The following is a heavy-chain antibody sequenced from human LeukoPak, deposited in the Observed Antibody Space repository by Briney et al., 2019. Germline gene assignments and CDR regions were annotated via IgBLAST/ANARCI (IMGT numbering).Heavy chain of an antibody. V-gene: IGHV4-59*01. J-gene: IGHJ4*02. D-gene: IGHD1-1*01. CDR3: ARDYHGTNWYYFDY. CDR1: GGSISSYY. CDR2: IHNSGST. Sequence: PSETLSLTCTVSGGSISSYYWSWIRQPPGKGLEWIGNIHNSGSTNYNPSLKSRVTISQDTSKNQFSLRLSSVTAADTAVYYCARDYHGTNWYYFDYWGQGSLVAVSS.